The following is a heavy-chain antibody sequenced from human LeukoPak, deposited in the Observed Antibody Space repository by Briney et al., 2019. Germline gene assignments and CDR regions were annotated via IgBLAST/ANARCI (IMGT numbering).Heavy chain of an antibody. CDR1: SESLSGYY. V-gene: IGHV4-34*01. CDR2: ITHSGSP. CDR3: ARGVHL. Sequence: SETLSLTCGVSSESLSGYYSRGIRQPPGGGLEWLGEITHSGSPNYNPSLKSRVTISGDTSKKQFSLNLKSVTAADTVVYYGARGVHLWGRGTPVTVSS. J-gene: IGHJ2*01.